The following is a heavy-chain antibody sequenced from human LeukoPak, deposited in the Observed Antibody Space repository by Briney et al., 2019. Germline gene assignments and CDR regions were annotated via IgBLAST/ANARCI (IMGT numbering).Heavy chain of an antibody. V-gene: IGHV4-39*02. J-gene: IGHJ6*03. Sequence: SETLSLTCSVSGASISSSDYYWGWIRQPPGKGLEWIGRINYSGSTYYNPFLKSRVTISVDTSKNHFSLRLTSMTAADTAVYYCARLTHSYYSDTSGYYPYYYMDVWGKGTTVTVSS. D-gene: IGHD3-22*01. CDR1: GASISSSDYY. CDR3: ARLTHSYYSDTSGYYPYYYMDV. CDR2: INYSGST.